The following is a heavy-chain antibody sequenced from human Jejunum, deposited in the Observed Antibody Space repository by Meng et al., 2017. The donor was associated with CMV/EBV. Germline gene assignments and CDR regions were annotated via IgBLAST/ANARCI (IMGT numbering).Heavy chain of an antibody. D-gene: IGHD2-2*01. CDR2: IIRDVGKA. J-gene: IGHJ4*02. Sequence: SFSSYRMNWVRQAPGKGLEWVGRIIRDVGKASDERKTRGADSVKGRFIISRDNAKNTLHLQMSSLRADGTAVYYCISSTASGTDYCEWGQGTLVTVSS. CDR1: SFSSYR. CDR3: ISSTASGTDYCE. V-gene: IGHV3-74*01.